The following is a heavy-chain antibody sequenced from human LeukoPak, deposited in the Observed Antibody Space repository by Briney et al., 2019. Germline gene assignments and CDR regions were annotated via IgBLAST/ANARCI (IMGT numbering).Heavy chain of an antibody. D-gene: IGHD3-22*01. CDR2: LYTSGRM. CDR1: GGSISSYY. Sequence: SETLSLTCTVSGGSISSYYWSWIRQPPGKGLEWIGHLYTSGRMSYNPSLKSRVTISVDTSKNQFSLKLSSVTAADTAVYYCARGGWNKFDYWGQGTLVTVSS. V-gene: IGHV4-59*01. CDR3: ARGGWNKFDY. J-gene: IGHJ4*02.